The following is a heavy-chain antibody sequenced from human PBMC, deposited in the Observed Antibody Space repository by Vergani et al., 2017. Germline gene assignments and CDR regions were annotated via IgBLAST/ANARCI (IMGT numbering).Heavy chain of an antibody. Sequence: QLQLQESGPGLVKPSETLSLTCTVPVGSISSSSSYWGWIRQPPGKGLGWIGSIYYSGSTYYNPSLKSRVTISVDTSKNQFSLKLSSVTAADTAVYYCARHLAYCGGDCYPYYYGMDVWGQGTTVTVSS. J-gene: IGHJ6*02. CDR3: ARHLAYCGGDCYPYYYGMDV. CDR1: VGSISSSSSY. D-gene: IGHD2-21*02. V-gene: IGHV4-39*01. CDR2: IYYSGST.